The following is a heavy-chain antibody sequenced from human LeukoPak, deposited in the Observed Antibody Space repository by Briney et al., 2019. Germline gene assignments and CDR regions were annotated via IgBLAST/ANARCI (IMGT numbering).Heavy chain of an antibody. CDR2: IWYDGSNK. CDR1: GFTFSSYG. D-gene: IGHD6-19*01. CDR3: ARGGSSGATYFDY. V-gene: IGHV3-33*01. Sequence: GGSLRLSCAASGFTFSSYGMHWVRQAPAKGLEWVAVIWYDGSNKYYADSVKGRFTISRDNSKNTLYLQMNSLRAEDTAVYYCARGGSSGATYFDYWGQGTLVTVSS. J-gene: IGHJ4*02.